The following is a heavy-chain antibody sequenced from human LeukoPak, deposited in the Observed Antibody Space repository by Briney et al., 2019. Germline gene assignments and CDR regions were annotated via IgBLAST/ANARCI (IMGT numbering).Heavy chain of an antibody. CDR1: GFTFSSYC. CDR3: ARIGGSGWYVDY. CDR2: IKQDGSEQ. Sequence: GSLRLSCAASGFTFSSYCMHWVRQAPGKGLEWVANIKQDGSEQYYVDSVKGRFTISRDNAKNSIFLQMNSLSAEDTAVYYCARIGGSGWYVDYWGQGTLVTVSS. J-gene: IGHJ4*02. D-gene: IGHD6-19*01. V-gene: IGHV3-7*01.